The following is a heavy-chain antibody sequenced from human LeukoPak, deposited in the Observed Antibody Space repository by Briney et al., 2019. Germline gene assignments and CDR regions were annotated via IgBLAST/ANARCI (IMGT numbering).Heavy chain of an antibody. J-gene: IGHJ4*02. Sequence: APVKVSCKASGGTFSSYAISWVRQAPGQGLEWMGRIIPILGIANYAQKFQGRVTITADRSTSTAYMELSSLRSEDTAVYYCARDLRGYSGYDAGYWGQGTLVTVSS. CDR1: GGTFSSYA. CDR3: ARDLRGYSGYDAGY. D-gene: IGHD5-12*01. V-gene: IGHV1-69*04. CDR2: IIPILGIA.